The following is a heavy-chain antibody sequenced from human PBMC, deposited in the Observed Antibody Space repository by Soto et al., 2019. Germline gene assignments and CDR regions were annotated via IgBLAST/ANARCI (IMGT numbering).Heavy chain of an antibody. J-gene: IGHJ5*02. Sequence: ASVKVSCKASGYTFTSYDINWVRQATGQGLEWMGWMNPNSGNTGYAQKFQRRLTMSWTTSISTAYMELSSLTSDDTAVYYCARAGMPAAGTRGLVWFDPWGQGTLVTVSS. CDR3: ARAGMPAAGTRGLVWFDP. CDR2: MNPNSGNT. V-gene: IGHV1-8*01. D-gene: IGHD6-13*01. CDR1: GYTFTSYD.